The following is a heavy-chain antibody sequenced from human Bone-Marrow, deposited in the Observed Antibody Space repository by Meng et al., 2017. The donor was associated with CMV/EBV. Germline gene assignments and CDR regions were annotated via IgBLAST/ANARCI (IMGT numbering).Heavy chain of an antibody. CDR2: IYSGGSST. CDR1: GFTFSSYA. J-gene: IGHJ4*02. Sequence: GESLKISCAASGFTFSSYAMSWVRQAPGKGLEWVSVIYSGGSSTYYADSVKGRFTISRDNSKNTLYLQMNSLRAEDTAVYYCAKVGGAGYFDYWGQGTLVTVSS. D-gene: IGHD3-10*01. CDR3: AKVGGAGYFDY. V-gene: IGHV3-23*03.